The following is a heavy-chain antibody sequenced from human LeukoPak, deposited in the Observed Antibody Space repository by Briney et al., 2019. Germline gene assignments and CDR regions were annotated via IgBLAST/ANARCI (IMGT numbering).Heavy chain of an antibody. CDR2: ISSDSSYT. J-gene: IGHJ4*02. V-gene: IGHV3-11*06. D-gene: IGHD6-13*01. CDR3: ARLHSTAAAGTYDY. Sequence: GGSLRLSCAASGFIFSDYYMTWIRQAPGKGLDWISYISSDSSYTRYADSVKGRFTASRDNAKNSLYLQMNSLRAEDTAVYYCARLHSTAAAGTYDYWGQGTLVTVSS. CDR1: GFIFSDYY.